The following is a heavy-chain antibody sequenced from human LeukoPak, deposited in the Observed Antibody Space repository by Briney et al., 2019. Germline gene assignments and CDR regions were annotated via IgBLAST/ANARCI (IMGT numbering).Heavy chain of an antibody. CDR1: GFTFTSSA. J-gene: IGHJ3*02. V-gene: IGHV1-58*01. Sequence: ASVKVSCKASGFTFTSSAVQWVRQARGQRLEWIGWIVVGSGNTNYAQKFQERVTITRDMSTSTAYMELSSLRSEDTAVYYCAADATQYDAFDIWGQGTMVTVSS. CDR2: IVVGSGNT. CDR3: AADATQYDAFDI.